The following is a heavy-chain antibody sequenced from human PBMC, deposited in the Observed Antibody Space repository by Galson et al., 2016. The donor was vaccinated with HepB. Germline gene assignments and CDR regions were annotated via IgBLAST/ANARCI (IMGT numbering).Heavy chain of an antibody. CDR3: ARFPKVVTAITGKYVFHGMDG. CDR2: ISTSSGTI. Sequence: SLRLSCAASGFKFSNYSMNWVRQAPGKGLEWLSYISTSSGTIYYADSVRDRFTVSRDNAKSSLFLRMSSLGDADTAVYYCARFPKVVTAITGKYVFHGMDGWGRGTTVTVSS. J-gene: IGHJ6*02. D-gene: IGHD1-20*01. V-gene: IGHV3-48*02. CDR1: GFKFSNYS.